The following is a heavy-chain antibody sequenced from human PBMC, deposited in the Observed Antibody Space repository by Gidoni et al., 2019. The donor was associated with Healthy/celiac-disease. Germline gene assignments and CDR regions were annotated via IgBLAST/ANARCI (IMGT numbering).Heavy chain of an antibody. CDR1: GYTFTSYD. CDR2: MNPNSGNT. Sequence: QVQLVQSGAEVKKPGASVKVSCKASGYTFTSYDINWVRQATGQGLVWMGWMNPNSGNTGYAQKFQGRVTMTRNTSISTAYMELSSLRSEDTAVYYCAARVADPATPDYWGQGTLVTVSS. CDR3: AARVADPATPDY. D-gene: IGHD2-15*01. J-gene: IGHJ4*02. V-gene: IGHV1-8*01.